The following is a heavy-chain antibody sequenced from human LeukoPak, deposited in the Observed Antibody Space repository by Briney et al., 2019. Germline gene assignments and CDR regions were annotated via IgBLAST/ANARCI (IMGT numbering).Heavy chain of an antibody. CDR2: MNPNSGNT. Sequence: ASVKVSCKASGYTFTSYDINWVRQATGQGLEWMGWMNPNSGNTGYAQKFQGRVTMTRDMSTSTVYMELSSLRSEDTAVYYCARGRYQLLGNYYYYMDVWGKGTTVTVSS. D-gene: IGHD2-2*01. J-gene: IGHJ6*03. CDR3: ARGRYQLLGNYYYYMDV. V-gene: IGHV1-8*01. CDR1: GYTFTSYD.